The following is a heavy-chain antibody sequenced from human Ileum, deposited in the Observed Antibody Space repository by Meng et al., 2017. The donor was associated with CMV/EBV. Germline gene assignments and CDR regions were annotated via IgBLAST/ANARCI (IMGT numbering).Heavy chain of an antibody. Sequence: LRLSCAASGCIFSRYIMYWVRQAPGKGLEWVSAISGSGGTTYYADSVKGRFTISRDNSKNTLYLQMNSLRAEDTAIYYCAKNDGAFDPWGQGTLVTVSS. V-gene: IGHV3-23*01. CDR3: AKNDGAFDP. J-gene: IGHJ5*02. D-gene: IGHD3-10*01. CDR2: ISGSGGTT. CDR1: GCIFSRYI.